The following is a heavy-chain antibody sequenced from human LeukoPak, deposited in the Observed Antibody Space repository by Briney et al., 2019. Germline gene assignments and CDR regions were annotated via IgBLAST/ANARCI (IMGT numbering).Heavy chain of an antibody. D-gene: IGHD2-2*01. CDR1: VYTFTSYD. CDR2: MNPNSGNT. Sequence: ASVKVSCKASVYTFTSYDINWVRQATGPGLEWMGWMNPNSGNTGYAQKFQGRVTMTRNTSISTAYMELSSLRSEDTAVYYCARGRDIVVVPAANDYYYYGMDVWGQGTTVTVSS. J-gene: IGHJ6*02. V-gene: IGHV1-8*01. CDR3: ARGRDIVVVPAANDYYYYGMDV.